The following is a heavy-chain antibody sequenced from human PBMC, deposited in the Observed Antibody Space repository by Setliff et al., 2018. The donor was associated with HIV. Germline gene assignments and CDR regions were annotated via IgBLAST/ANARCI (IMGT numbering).Heavy chain of an antibody. D-gene: IGHD6-6*01. V-gene: IGHV1-46*01. Sequence: ASVKVSCKASGYTFITYYMHWVRQAPGQGLEWMGLINPSGGSTNYAQKFQGRVTMTRDTSTSTVYMELSSLRSEDTAVYYCARDPAPSSSASYFQHWGQGTPVTVSS. CDR2: INPSGGST. CDR3: ARDPAPSSSASYFQH. CDR1: GYTFITYY. J-gene: IGHJ1*01.